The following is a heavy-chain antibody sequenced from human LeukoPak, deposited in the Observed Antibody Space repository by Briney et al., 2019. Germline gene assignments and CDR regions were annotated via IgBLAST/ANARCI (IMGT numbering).Heavy chain of an antibody. Sequence: GASVKVSCKASGCTFIDYYMHWVRQAPGQGLEWMGWINPNSGATNYAQKFQGRVTMTRDTSISTAYMELSRLRSDDTAVYYCASGTIIARSYYYMDVWGKGTTVTDSS. CDR2: INPNSGAT. CDR1: GCTFIDYY. CDR3: ASGTIIARSYYYMDV. D-gene: IGHD2-2*01. V-gene: IGHV1-2*02. J-gene: IGHJ6*03.